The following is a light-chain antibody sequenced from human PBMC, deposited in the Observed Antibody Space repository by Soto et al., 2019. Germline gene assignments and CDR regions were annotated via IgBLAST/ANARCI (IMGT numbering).Light chain of an antibody. J-gene: IGLJ1*01. Sequence: QSALTQPASLSGSPGQSITISCTGTSSDIGAYDYVSWFQQHPGKAPKLMISEVNNRPSGVSNRFSGSKSGNTAYLTISGLQVEEEAEYFCFSLTTTSTHVFRTGTKVTVL. V-gene: IGLV2-14*01. CDR1: SSDIGAYDY. CDR2: EVN. CDR3: FSLTTTSTHV.